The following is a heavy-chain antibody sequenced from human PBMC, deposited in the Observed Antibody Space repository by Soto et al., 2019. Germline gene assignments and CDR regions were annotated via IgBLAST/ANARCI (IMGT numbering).Heavy chain of an antibody. CDR2: ISWNSGSI. CDR3: AKDIDEGIAVAGLGTVGDDYFDY. V-gene: IGHV3-9*01. J-gene: IGHJ4*02. CDR1: GFTFDDYA. Sequence: GGSLRLSCAASGFTFDDYAMHWVRQAPGKGLEWVSGISWNSGSIGYADSVKGRFTISRDNAKNSLYLQMNSLRAEDTALYYCAKDIDEGIAVAGLGTVGDDYFDYWGQGTLVTVSS. D-gene: IGHD6-19*01.